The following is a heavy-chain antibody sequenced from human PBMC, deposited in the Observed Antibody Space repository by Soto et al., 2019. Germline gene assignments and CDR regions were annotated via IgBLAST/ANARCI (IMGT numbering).Heavy chain of an antibody. V-gene: IGHV3-23*01. CDR2: ISGSGGTT. D-gene: IGHD3-10*01. CDR1: GFTFSNYA. CDR3: AKNNMGYYLDY. Sequence: EVQVLESGGGLVQPGGSLRLSCAASGFTFSNYAMSWVRQAPGKGLEWVSSISGSGGTTYYADSVKGRFTLSRDNSKNTLYWRMNSLRVEDTAVYYCAKNNMGYYLDYWGQGTLVTVSS. J-gene: IGHJ4*02.